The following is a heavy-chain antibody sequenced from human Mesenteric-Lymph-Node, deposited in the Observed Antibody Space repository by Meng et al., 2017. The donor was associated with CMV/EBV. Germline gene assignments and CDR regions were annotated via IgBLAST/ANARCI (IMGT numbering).Heavy chain of an antibody. Sequence: GESLKISCAASGFTFSSYAMSWVRQAPGKGLVWVSRINSDGSSTSYADSVKGRFTISRDNAKNTLYLQMNSLRAEDTAVYYCARGKLYGGLSYYGMDVWGQGTTVTVSS. CDR2: INSDGSST. CDR3: ARGKLYGGLSYYGMDV. CDR1: GFTFSSYA. J-gene: IGHJ6*02. D-gene: IGHD5-12*01. V-gene: IGHV3-74*01.